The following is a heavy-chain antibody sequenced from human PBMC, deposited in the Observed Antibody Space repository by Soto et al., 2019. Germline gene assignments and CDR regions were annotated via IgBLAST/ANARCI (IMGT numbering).Heavy chain of an antibody. V-gene: IGHV3-33*03. CDR2: IWYDGSNK. CDR1: GFTISTHG. J-gene: IGHJ4*02. D-gene: IGHD1-7*01. Sequence: QAQLVESGGGVGQPGTSLRLSCAASGFTISTHGMHWVRQAPGKGLEWLANIWYDGSNKFYAESMKGRFSISKDNSKNTLYLQMSSLRAEDTAVYYCAAATTWNFHFPYWGQGTQVTVSS. CDR3: AAATTWNFHFPY.